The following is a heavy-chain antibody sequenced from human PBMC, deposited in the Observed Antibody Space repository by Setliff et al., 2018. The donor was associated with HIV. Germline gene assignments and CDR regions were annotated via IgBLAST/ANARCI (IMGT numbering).Heavy chain of an antibody. CDR1: GYTFTSYY. CDR3: AREAFLKYYFDY. V-gene: IGHV1-46*01. J-gene: IGHJ4*02. CDR2: INPSGGST. Sequence: ASVKVSCKASGYTFTSYYMHWVRQAPGQGLEWMGIINPSGGSTSYAQKFQGRVAMTRDTSTSTVYMELSSLRSEDTAVYYCAREAFLKYYFDYWGQGTLVTVSS.